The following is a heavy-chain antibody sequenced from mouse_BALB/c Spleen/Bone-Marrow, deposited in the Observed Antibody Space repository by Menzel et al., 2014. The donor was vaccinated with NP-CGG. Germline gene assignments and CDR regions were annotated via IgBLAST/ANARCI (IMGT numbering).Heavy chain of an antibody. D-gene: IGHD2-10*02. J-gene: IGHJ4*01. CDR3: ARSGYGNYFYAMDY. V-gene: IGHV1-54*01. CDR1: GYAFTNYL. CDR2: INPGSGGT. Sequence: QVQLKDSGAELVRPGTSVKVSCKASGYAFTNYLIEWVKQRPGQGLEWIGVINPGSGGTNYNEKFKGKATLTADKSSSTAYMQLSSLTSDDSAVYFCARSGYGNYFYAMDYWGQGTSVTVSS.